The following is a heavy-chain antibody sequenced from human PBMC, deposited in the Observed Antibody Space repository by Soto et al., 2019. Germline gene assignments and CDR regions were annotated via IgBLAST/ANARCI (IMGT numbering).Heavy chain of an antibody. D-gene: IGHD2-2*01. J-gene: IGHJ6*03. CDR1: GFTFSSYA. Sequence: EVRLVESGGGLVQPGGSLTLSCAASGFTFSSYAMHWVRQAPGKGLEYVSGVSGNGGGTYYANSVKGRFTISRDNSKNTLYLQMGSLRAEDMAVYYCARGASFYSYYYIDIWGRGATVTFSS. CDR3: ARGASFYSYYYIDI. V-gene: IGHV3-64*01. CDR2: VSGNGGGT.